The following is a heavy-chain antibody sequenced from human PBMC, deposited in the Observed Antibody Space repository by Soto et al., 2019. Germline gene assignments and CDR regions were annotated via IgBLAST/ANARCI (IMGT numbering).Heavy chain of an antibody. Sequence: EVQLVESGGGLIQPGGSLRLSCAASGFTVRSTYMSWVRQAPGKGLEWVSGTYSGGSTYYADSVKGRFTISRDNSKNTLYLQMNSLRAEDTAVYYCARSGYSYGPFDYWGQGTLVTVSS. J-gene: IGHJ4*02. CDR1: GFTVRSTY. CDR3: ARSGYSYGPFDY. D-gene: IGHD5-18*01. CDR2: TYSGGST. V-gene: IGHV3-53*01.